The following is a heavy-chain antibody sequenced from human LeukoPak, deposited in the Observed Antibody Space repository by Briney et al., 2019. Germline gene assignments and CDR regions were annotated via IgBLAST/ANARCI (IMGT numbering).Heavy chain of an antibody. CDR2: ISSSGSTI. J-gene: IGHJ4*02. CDR3: ARPRITMVRGAPAY. CDR1: GFTFSDYY. Sequence: PGGSLRLSCAASGFTFSDYYMSWLRQAPGKGLEWVSYISSSGSTIYYADSVKGRFTISRDNAKNSLYLQMNSLRAEDTAVHYCARPRITMVRGAPAYWGQGTLVTVSS. V-gene: IGHV3-11*04. D-gene: IGHD3-10*01.